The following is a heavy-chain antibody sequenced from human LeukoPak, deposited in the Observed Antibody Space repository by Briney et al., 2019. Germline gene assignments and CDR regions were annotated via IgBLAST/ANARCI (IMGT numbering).Heavy chain of an antibody. CDR1: GFTFDDCD. CDR2: TGWVSSNI. Sequence: GGSLRLSCAASGFTFDDCDMFWVRQVPGKGLEWVSGTGWVSSNIGFADSVKGRFTISRDNAKNTLYLQMNSLRAEDTAVYYCARGGGSRGAFDIWGQGTMVTVSS. V-gene: IGHV3-9*01. D-gene: IGHD1-26*01. J-gene: IGHJ3*02. CDR3: ARGGGSRGAFDI.